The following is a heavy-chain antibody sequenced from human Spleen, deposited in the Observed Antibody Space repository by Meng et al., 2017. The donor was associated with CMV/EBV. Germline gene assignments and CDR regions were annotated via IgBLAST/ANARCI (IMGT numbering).Heavy chain of an antibody. CDR3: AREGRRSGYDNWFDP. D-gene: IGHD3-22*01. J-gene: IGHJ5*02. V-gene: IGHV1-2*02. CDR2: INPNSGGT. CDR1: GYTFTGYY. Sequence: ASVKVSCKASGYTFTGYYMHWVRQAPGQGLEWMGWINPNSGGTNYAQKFQGRVTMTRDTSISTAYMELSRLTSDDTAVYYCAREGRRSGYDNWFDPWGQGTLVTVSS.